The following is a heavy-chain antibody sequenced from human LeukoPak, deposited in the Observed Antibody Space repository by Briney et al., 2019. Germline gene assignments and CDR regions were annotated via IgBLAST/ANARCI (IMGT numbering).Heavy chain of an antibody. V-gene: IGHV1-69*05. CDR3: ARSPKFSGYYSPFDY. CDR1: GGTFSSYA. J-gene: IGHJ4*02. D-gene: IGHD3-22*01. Sequence: RASVKVSCKASGGTFSSYAISWVRQAPGQGLEWMGGIIPIFGTANYAQKFQGRVTITTDESTSTAYMELSSLRSEDTAVYYCARSPKFSGYYSPFDYWSQGTLVTVSS. CDR2: IIPIFGTA.